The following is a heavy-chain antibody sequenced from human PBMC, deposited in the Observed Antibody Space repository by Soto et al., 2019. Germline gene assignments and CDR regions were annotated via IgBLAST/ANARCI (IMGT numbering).Heavy chain of an antibody. Sequence: EVQLLESGGGLVQPGGSLRLSCAPSRFTFSSYAMSWVRQAPGKGLEWVSGITDGGGSTFYADSLQGRFTISRDNSKNTLYLQMSSLTAEYSAIYYCAKVGLFRNGYMGVVRGDYWGQGTLVTVSA. J-gene: IGHJ4*02. CDR2: ITDGGGST. CDR3: AKVGLFRNGYMGVVRGDY. D-gene: IGHD6-13*01. V-gene: IGHV3-23*01. CDR1: RFTFSSYA.